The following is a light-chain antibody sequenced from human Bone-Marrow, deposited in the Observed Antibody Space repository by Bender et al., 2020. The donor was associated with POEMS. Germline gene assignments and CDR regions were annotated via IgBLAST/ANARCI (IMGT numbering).Light chain of an antibody. CDR2: QDY. Sequence: SYVLTQPLSMTVAPGKTARIPCGGDNIESKSVHWYQQKPGQSPVLVVYQDYNRPSGIPERFSGSNSGNTATLTISGTQAVDEADYYCCSYADIDTLLFGGGTKLTVL. CDR3: CSYADIDTLL. CDR1: NIESKS. V-gene: IGLV3-21*03. J-gene: IGLJ2*01.